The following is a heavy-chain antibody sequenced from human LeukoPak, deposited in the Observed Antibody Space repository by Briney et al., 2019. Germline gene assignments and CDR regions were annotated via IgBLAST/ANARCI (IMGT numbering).Heavy chain of an antibody. CDR1: GFTFSNAW. D-gene: IGHD5-24*01. V-gene: IGHV3-15*01. CDR3: TTVYRQPWLQLNY. J-gene: IGHJ4*02. Sequence: PGGSLRLSCAASGFTFSNAWTSWVRQAPGKGLEWVGRIKSKTDGGTTDYAAPVKGRFTISRDDSKNTLYLQMNSLKTEDTAVCYCTTVYRQPWLQLNYWGQGTLVTVSS. CDR2: IKSKTDGGTT.